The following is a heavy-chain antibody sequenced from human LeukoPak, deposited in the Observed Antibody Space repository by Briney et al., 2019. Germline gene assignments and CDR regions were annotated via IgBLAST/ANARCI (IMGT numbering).Heavy chain of an antibody. D-gene: IGHD3-10*01. Sequence: GGSLRLSCAASGLTFSNSWMSWVHQAPGKGLEWVAIIKQDGGDKYYVDSVKGRFTISRDNAKNSLYLQMNSLRAEDTAVYYCARVRLGHYYGSGSYYKVSYYFDYWGQGTLVTVSS. CDR2: IKQDGGDK. CDR1: GLTFSNSW. V-gene: IGHV3-7*01. J-gene: IGHJ4*02. CDR3: ARVRLGHYYGSGSYYKVSYYFDY.